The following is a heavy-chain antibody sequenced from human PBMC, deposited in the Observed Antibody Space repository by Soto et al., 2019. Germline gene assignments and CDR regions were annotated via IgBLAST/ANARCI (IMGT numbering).Heavy chain of an antibody. CDR3: ARETADIVVVVAATPGAFDI. CDR2: IYYSGST. J-gene: IGHJ3*02. CDR1: GGSISSGGYY. V-gene: IGHV4-31*03. D-gene: IGHD2-15*01. Sequence: QVQLQESGPGLVKPSQTLSLTCTVSGGSISSGGYYWSWIRQHPGKGLEWIGYIYYSGSTYYNPSLKSRVNISVDTSKNQFSLKLSSVTAADTAVYYCARETADIVVVVAATPGAFDIWGQGTMVTVSS.